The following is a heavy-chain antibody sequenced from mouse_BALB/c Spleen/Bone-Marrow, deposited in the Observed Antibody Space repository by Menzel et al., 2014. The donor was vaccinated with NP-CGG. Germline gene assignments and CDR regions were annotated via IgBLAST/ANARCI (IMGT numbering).Heavy chain of an antibody. Sequence: EVKLVESGGGLVQPGGSRKLSCAASGFTFSSFGMHWVRQAPEKGLDWFAYISSGSSTIYYADTVKGRFTISRDNPKNTLFLQMTSLRSEDTAMYYCARKGALITHYYAMDYWGQGTSVTVSS. CDR2: ISSGSSTI. D-gene: IGHD2-4*01. CDR1: GFTFSSFG. J-gene: IGHJ4*01. CDR3: ARKGALITHYYAMDY. V-gene: IGHV5-17*02.